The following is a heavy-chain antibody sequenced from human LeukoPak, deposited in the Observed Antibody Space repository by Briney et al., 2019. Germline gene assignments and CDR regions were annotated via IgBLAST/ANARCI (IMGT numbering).Heavy chain of an antibody. J-gene: IGHJ6*03. Sequence: ASVKVSCKASGYTFTSYDINWVRQATGQGLEWMGWMNPNSGNTGYAQKFQGRVTMTRNTSISTAYMELSSLGSEDTAVYYCARGGYSGYDRYYYYMDVWGKGTTVTISS. CDR1: GYTFTSYD. V-gene: IGHV1-8*01. CDR3: ARGGYSGYDRYYYYMDV. CDR2: MNPNSGNT. D-gene: IGHD5-12*01.